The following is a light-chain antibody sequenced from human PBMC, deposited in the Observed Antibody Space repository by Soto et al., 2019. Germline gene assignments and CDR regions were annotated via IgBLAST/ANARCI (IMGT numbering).Light chain of an antibody. Sequence: DIQMTQSPSTVSAYVGSIVSITCRASKRITTWLAWYQQRPGKAPTLLIYDVSSLQSGVLSRFSGSGSGTEFTLTISSLQPDDFATYYCQHYKMYSPWTFGQGTKVDIK. J-gene: IGKJ1*01. CDR3: QHYKMYSPWT. CDR1: KRITTW. V-gene: IGKV1-5*01. CDR2: DVS.